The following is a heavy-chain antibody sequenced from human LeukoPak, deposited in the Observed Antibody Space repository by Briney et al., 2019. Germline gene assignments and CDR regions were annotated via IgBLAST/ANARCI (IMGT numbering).Heavy chain of an antibody. CDR1: GGSISSYY. Sequence: PSETLSLTCTVPGGSISSYYWSWIRQPPGKGLEWIGYIYYSGSTNYNPSLKSRVTISVDTSKNQFSLKLTSVTAADTAVYYCTRGKYSSGDWGQGTLVTVSP. CDR2: IYYSGST. V-gene: IGHV4-59*12. D-gene: IGHD3-22*01. CDR3: TRGKYSSGD. J-gene: IGHJ4*02.